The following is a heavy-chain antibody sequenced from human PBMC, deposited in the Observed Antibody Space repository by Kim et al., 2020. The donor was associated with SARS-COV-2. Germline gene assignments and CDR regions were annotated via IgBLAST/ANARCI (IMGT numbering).Heavy chain of an antibody. CDR1: GGSFSGYY. CDR2: INHSGST. D-gene: IGHD6-13*01. Sequence: SETLSLTCAVYGGSFSGYYWSWIRQPPGKGLEWIGEINHSGSTNYNPSLKSRVTISVDTSKNQFSLKLSSVTAADTAVYYCARALSLAYYYYYGMDVWGQGTTVTVSS. J-gene: IGHJ6*02. CDR3: ARALSLAYYYYYGMDV. V-gene: IGHV4-34*01.